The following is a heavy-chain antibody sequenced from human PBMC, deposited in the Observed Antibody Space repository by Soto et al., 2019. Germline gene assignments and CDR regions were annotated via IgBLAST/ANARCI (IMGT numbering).Heavy chain of an antibody. V-gene: IGHV1-69*13. D-gene: IGHD6-19*01. Sequence: ASVKVSCKASGGTFSSYAISWVRQAPGQGLEWMGGIIPIFGTANYAQKFQGRVTITADESTSTAYMELSSLRSEDTAVYYCANSQYSSGWYLLDYWGRGTLVTVSS. J-gene: IGHJ4*02. CDR1: GGTFSSYA. CDR3: ANSQYSSGWYLLDY. CDR2: IIPIFGTA.